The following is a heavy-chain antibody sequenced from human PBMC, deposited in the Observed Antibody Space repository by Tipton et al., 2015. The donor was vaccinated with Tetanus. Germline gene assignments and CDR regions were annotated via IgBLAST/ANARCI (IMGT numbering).Heavy chain of an antibody. CDR3: AKDTGVTPHYGMDV. CDR2: INSDGSST. J-gene: IGHJ6*02. D-gene: IGHD2-21*02. V-gene: IGHV3-74*03. CDR1: GLPFSSYW. Sequence: PRLSCAVSGLPFSSYWMSWVRQAPGKGLEWVSRINSDGSSTKYADSVKGRFTISRDNAENSLYLQMNSLRAEDTALYYCAKDTGVTPHYGMDVWGQGTTVTVSS.